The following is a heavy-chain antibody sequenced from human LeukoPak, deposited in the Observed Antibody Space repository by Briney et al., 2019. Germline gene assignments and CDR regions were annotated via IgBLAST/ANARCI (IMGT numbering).Heavy chain of an antibody. J-gene: IGHJ4*02. CDR1: GGSISGYY. Sequence: SETLSLTCTVSGGSISGYYWSWIRQPPGKGLEWIGYIYYRGSTNYNPSLKSRVTISVDTSKNQFSLKLSSVTAADTAVYYCARHYSDSSAYFKYWGQGTPVTVSS. D-gene: IGHD3-22*01. CDR2: IYYRGST. CDR3: ARHYSDSSAYFKY. V-gene: IGHV4-59*01.